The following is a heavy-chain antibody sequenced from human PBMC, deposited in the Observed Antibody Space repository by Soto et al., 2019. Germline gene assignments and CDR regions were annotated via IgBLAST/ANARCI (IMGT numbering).Heavy chain of an antibody. Sequence: GGSLRLSCATSGFTFSTYAMTWARHGPGKGLEWVSSINTDGSTYYTDSVKGRFTISRDISKNTLYLQMNNLRAEDTAIYYCAKNYYFDSWGQGTLVTVSS. CDR2: INTDGST. CDR1: GFTFSTYA. J-gene: IGHJ4*02. CDR3: AKNYYFDS. V-gene: IGHV3-23*01.